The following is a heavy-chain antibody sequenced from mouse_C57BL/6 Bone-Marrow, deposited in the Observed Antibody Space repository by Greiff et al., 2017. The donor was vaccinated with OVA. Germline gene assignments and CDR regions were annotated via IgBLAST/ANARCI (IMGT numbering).Heavy chain of an antibody. CDR2: IDPSDSYT. D-gene: IGHD2-3*01. CDR1: GYTFTSYW. Sequence: QVQLQQPGAELVMPGASVKLSCKASGYTFTSYWMHWVKQRPGQGLEWIGEIDPSDSYTNYNQKFKGKSTLTVDKSSSTAYMQLSSLTSEDSAVYYWGRGDDGYLGAYGGQGTLVTVSA. CDR3: GRGDDGYLGAY. V-gene: IGHV1-69*01. J-gene: IGHJ3*01.